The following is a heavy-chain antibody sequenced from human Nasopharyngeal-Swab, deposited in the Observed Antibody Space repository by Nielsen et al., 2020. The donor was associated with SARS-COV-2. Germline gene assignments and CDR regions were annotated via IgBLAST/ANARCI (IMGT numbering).Heavy chain of an antibody. CDR2: VNQDGSRT. D-gene: IGHD4-11*01. Sequence: GRSLKISCVTSGVIFSKYWMHWVRQAPGKGLVWVSRVNQDGSRTDYADSVRGRFTISRDNAKNTLYLQMHSLRAEDTAVYYCVRHGHYTFDSWGQGSLVTVSS. CDR1: GVIFSKYW. CDR3: VRHGHYTFDS. J-gene: IGHJ4*02. V-gene: IGHV3-74*01.